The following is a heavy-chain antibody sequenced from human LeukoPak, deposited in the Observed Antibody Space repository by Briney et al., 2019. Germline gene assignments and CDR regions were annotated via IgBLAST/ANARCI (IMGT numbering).Heavy chain of an antibody. CDR2: ISGSGGTI. CDR3: ARDLVSGAYTFDI. D-gene: IGHD3-16*01. Sequence: GGSLRLSCAASGLTFRDYDINWVRQAPGKGLEWVSYISGSGGTIYYADSVRGRFTISRDNAKNSLYLQMNSLRAEDTAVYYCARDLVSGAYTFDIWGQGTMVTVSS. V-gene: IGHV3-48*03. CDR1: GLTFRDYD. J-gene: IGHJ3*02.